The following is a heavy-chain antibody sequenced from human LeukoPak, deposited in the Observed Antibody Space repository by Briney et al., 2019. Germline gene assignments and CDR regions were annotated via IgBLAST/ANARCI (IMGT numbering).Heavy chain of an antibody. J-gene: IGHJ4*02. Sequence: GASVKVSCKASGGTFSSYAIGWVRQAPGQGLEWMGGIISNFGSTNYAQDFQGRITITADESTSTAYMELSSLKSEDTAIYYCARGDYYDSSNYVVWGQGTLVTVSS. D-gene: IGHD3-22*01. CDR1: GGTFSSYA. CDR3: ARGDYYDSSNYVV. V-gene: IGHV1-69*13. CDR2: IISNFGST.